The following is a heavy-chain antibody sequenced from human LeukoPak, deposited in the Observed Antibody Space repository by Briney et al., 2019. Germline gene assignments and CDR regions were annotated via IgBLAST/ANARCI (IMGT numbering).Heavy chain of an antibody. CDR3: ARDDRYYYDSSGYYYRDY. CDR1: GFTFSSYS. V-gene: IGHV3-21*01. D-gene: IGHD3-22*01. Sequence: GGSLRLSCAASGFTFSSYSMNWVRQAPGKGLEWVSSISSSSSYIYYADSVKGRFTISRDNAKNSLYLQMNSLRAEDTAVYYCARDDRYYYDSSGYYYRDYWGQGTLVTVSS. CDR2: ISSSSSYI. J-gene: IGHJ4*02.